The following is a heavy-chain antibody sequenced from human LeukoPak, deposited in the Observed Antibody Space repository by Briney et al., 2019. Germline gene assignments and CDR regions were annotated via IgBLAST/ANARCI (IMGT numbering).Heavy chain of an antibody. Sequence: PGGSLRLSCAASGFTFSSYAMSWVRQAPGKGLEWVSAISGSGGSTYYADSVKGRFTISRDNSKNTLYLQMNSLRAEDTAVYYCAKDLYSYFWSGYYTGAIDYWGQGTLVTVSS. CDR3: AKDLYSYFWSGYYTGAIDY. J-gene: IGHJ4*02. CDR2: ISGSGGST. V-gene: IGHV3-23*01. D-gene: IGHD3-3*01. CDR1: GFTFSSYA.